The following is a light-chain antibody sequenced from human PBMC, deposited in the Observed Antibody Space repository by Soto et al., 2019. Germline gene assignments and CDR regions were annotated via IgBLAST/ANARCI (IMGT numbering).Light chain of an antibody. V-gene: IGLV2-14*01. CDR3: SSYSTSSSTSYV. J-gene: IGLJ1*01. CDR2: EVT. CDR1: SSDVGGYNS. Sequence: QSALTQPASVSGAPGQSITISCTGTSSDVGGYNSVSWYQQHPGKAPKLMVYEVTNRPSAISNRFSGSKSGNTASLTISGLQAEKEDDYYCSSYSTSSSTSYVCRPGTNLPVL.